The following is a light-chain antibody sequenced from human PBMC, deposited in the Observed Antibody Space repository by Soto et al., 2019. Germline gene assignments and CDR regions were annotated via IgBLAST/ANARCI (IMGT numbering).Light chain of an antibody. Sequence: SYELTQPPSVSVSPGQTASITCSGDKLGDKFACWYQQKPGQSPVLVIYEDYKRPSGIPERFSGSNSGNTATLTISDTQAMDEADYYCQAWDINAAVFGTGTNVTVL. V-gene: IGLV3-1*01. CDR1: KLGDKF. CDR2: EDY. J-gene: IGLJ1*01. CDR3: QAWDINAAV.